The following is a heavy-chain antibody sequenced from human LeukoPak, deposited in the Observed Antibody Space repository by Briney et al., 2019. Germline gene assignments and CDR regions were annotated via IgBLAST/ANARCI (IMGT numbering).Heavy chain of an antibody. CDR2: MNPNSGNT. J-gene: IGHJ3*02. CDR1: GYTFTSYD. D-gene: IGHD1-7*01. Sequence: ASVKVSCKASGYTFTSYDINWVRQATGQGLAWMGWMNPNSGNTGYAQKFQGRVTMTRNTSISTAYMELSSLRSEDTAVYYCARGFGLNYGLDIWGQGTMVTVSS. V-gene: IGHV1-8*01. CDR3: ARGFGLNYGLDI.